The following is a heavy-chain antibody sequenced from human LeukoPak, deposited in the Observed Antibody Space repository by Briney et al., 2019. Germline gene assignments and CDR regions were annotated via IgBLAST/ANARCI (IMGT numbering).Heavy chain of an antibody. CDR2: ISYDGSNK. CDR1: GFTFSSYG. CDR3: AKVKVGATSFHLYFDY. J-gene: IGHJ4*02. V-gene: IGHV3-30*18. Sequence: PGRSLRLSCAASGFTFSSYGMHWVRQAPGKGLEWVAVISYDGSNKYYADSVKGRFTISRDNSKNTLYLQMNSLRDEDTAVYYCAKVKVGATSFHLYFDYWGQGTLVTVSS. D-gene: IGHD1-26*01.